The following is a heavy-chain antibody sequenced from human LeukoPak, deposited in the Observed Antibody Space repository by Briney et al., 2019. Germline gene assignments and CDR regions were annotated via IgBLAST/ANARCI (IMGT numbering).Heavy chain of an antibody. V-gene: IGHV3-74*01. CDR3: ARGHYYGMDV. J-gene: IGHJ6*02. CDR2: INSDGSST. CDR1: GFIFSGFW. Sequence: GGSLRLSCAASGFIFSGFWMHWVRQAPGKGLVWVARINSDGSSTSCADSVQGRFTISRDNAMNTLYLQVNSLRAEDTAVYYCARGHYYGMDVWGQGTTVTVSS.